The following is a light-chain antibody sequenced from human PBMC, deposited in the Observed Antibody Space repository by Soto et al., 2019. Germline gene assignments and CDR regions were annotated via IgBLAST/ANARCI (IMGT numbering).Light chain of an antibody. J-gene: IGKJ2*01. CDR3: QQYNSCPYT. CDR2: KAS. CDR1: RSITNW. Sequence: DIQMTQSPSTLSASVGDRVTLTCRASRSITNWLAWFQQKPGKAPKLLIYKASDLESGVPSRFSGSGSGTEFSLTVSALQPDDVATYYCQQYNSCPYTFGQGTKVDI. V-gene: IGKV1-5*03.